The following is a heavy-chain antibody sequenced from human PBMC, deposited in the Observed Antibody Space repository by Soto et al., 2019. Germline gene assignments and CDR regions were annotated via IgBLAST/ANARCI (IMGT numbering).Heavy chain of an antibody. V-gene: IGHV6-1*01. Sequence: SQTLSLTCAISGDSVSTNSATWDWIRQSPSRGLEWLGRTYYRSKWYNDYAVSVKGRITINPDTSNNQLSLQLNSVTPDDTAVYYCARGPQSSGWRGKWFDAWGQGTMVTVSS. CDR2: TYYRSKWYN. CDR1: GDSVSTNSAT. J-gene: IGHJ5*02. CDR3: ARGPQSSGWRGKWFDA. D-gene: IGHD6-19*01.